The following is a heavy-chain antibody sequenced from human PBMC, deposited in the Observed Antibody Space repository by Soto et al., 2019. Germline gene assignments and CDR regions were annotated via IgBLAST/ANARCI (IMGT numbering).Heavy chain of an antibody. D-gene: IGHD5-18*01. CDR2: IYYNGNT. Sequence: VQQVESGGGLIQPGGSLRLSCAASGFTVSNNHMTWVRQAPGRGPEWVSTIYYNGNTYYADSVKGRFTISRDNSKNILYLQMNSLRAEDTAVYYCARGLDSAKVGYWGQETLVTVSS. J-gene: IGHJ4*02. CDR3: ARGLDSAKVGY. V-gene: IGHV3-53*01. CDR1: GFTVSNNH.